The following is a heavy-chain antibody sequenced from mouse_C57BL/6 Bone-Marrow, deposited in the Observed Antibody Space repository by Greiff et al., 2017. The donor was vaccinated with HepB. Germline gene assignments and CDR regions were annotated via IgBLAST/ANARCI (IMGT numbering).Heavy chain of an antibody. Sequence: QVQLQQSGPGLVQPSQSLSITCTVSGFSLTSYGVHWVRQSPGKGLEWLGVIWSGGSTDYNAAFISRLSISKDNSKSQVFFKMNSLQADDTAIYYCASPYLLLGGFAYWGQGTLVTVSA. D-gene: IGHD2-1*01. CDR1: GFSLTSYG. CDR3: ASPYLLLGGFAY. V-gene: IGHV2-2*01. J-gene: IGHJ3*01. CDR2: IWSGGST.